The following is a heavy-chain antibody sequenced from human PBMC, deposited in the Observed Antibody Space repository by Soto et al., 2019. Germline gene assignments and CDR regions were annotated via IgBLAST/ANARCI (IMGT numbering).Heavy chain of an antibody. CDR1: GFTVSSNY. V-gene: IGHV3-66*04. Sequence: EVQLVESGGGLVQPGGSLRLSCAASGFTVSSNYMSWVRQAPGKGLEWVSVIYSGGSAYYADSVTGRFTISRDNSKNTLYLQMNSLRAEDTAVYYCARHGYSYGGGYFDYWGQGTLVPVSS. D-gene: IGHD5-18*01. CDR2: IYSGGSA. CDR3: ARHGYSYGGGYFDY. J-gene: IGHJ4*02.